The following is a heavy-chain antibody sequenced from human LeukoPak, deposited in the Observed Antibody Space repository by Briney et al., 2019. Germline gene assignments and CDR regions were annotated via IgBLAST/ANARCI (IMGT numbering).Heavy chain of an antibody. CDR2: ISSSGSSM. CDR1: GFTFSDYY. J-gene: IGHJ4*02. CDR3: ARDTSRLLVDH. D-gene: IGHD2-15*01. Sequence: GGSLRLSCAASGFTFSDYYMSWIRQAPGQGLEWISYISSSGSSMYYADSVKGRFTISRDNAKNSLYLQMNSLRAEDTAIYYCARDTSRLLVDHWGQGTLVTVSS. V-gene: IGHV3-11*04.